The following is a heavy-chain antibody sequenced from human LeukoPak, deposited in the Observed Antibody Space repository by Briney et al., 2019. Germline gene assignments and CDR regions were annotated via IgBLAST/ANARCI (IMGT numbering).Heavy chain of an antibody. CDR3: ARVQNGYSYGFDY. Sequence: SETLSLTCTVSGASVSGGGYYWSWVRQPPGKGLEWIGYIHHGGSTYYNPSLKSRVTISVDRSKNHFSLELSSMAAADTAVYYCARVQNGYSYGFDYWGQGTLVTVSS. V-gene: IGHV4-30-2*01. J-gene: IGHJ4*02. CDR2: IHHGGST. D-gene: IGHD5-18*01. CDR1: GASVSGGGYY.